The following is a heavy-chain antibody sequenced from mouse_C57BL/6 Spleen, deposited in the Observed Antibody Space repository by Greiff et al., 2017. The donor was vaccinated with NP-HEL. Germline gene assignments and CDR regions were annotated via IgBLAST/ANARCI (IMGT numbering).Heavy chain of an antibody. CDR1: GFTFNTYA. CDR3: VSEESGTYYSDY. D-gene: IGHD4-1*01. J-gene: IGHJ2*01. CDR2: IRSKSSNYAT. V-gene: IGHV10-3*01. Sequence: EVKLVESGGGLVQPKGSLKLSCAASGFTFNTYAMHWVRQAPGKGLEWVARIRSKSSNYATYYADSVKDRFTIYRDDSQSMLYLQMNNLKTEDTAMYYCVSEESGTYYSDYWGQGTTLTVSS.